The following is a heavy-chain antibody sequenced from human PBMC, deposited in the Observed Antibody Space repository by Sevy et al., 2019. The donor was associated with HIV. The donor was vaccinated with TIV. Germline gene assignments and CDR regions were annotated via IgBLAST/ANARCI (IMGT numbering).Heavy chain of an antibody. CDR2: INTNTGNP. J-gene: IGHJ5*02. D-gene: IGHD3-3*01. Sequence: ASVKVSCKASGYTFTSYAMNWVRQAPGQGLEWMGWINTNTGNPTYAQGFTGRFVFSLDTSVSTAYLQISSLKAEDTAVYYCARGPLARLSGYYRVDPWGQGTPVTVSS. V-gene: IGHV7-4-1*02. CDR3: ARGPLARLSGYYRVDP. CDR1: GYTFTSYA.